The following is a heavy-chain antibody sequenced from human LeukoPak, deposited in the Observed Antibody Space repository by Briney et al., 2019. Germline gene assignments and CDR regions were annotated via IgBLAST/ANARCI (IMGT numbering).Heavy chain of an antibody. CDR3: AKDPPMGIGSSWYANWFDP. V-gene: IGHV3-23*01. CDR2: ISGSGGST. D-gene: IGHD6-13*01. J-gene: IGHJ5*02. CDR1: GFTFSSYA. Sequence: PGGSLRLSCAASGFTFSSYAMSWVRQAPGKGLVWVSAISGSGGSTYYADSVKGRFTISRDNSKNTLYLQMNSLRAEDTAVYYCAKDPPMGIGSSWYANWFDPWGQGTLVTVSS.